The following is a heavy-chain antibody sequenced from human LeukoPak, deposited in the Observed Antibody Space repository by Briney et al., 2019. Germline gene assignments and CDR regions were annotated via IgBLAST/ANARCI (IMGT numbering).Heavy chain of an antibody. D-gene: IGHD3-3*01. J-gene: IGHJ5*02. CDR3: TKSDWFDP. Sequence: GGSLRLSCAASGFTFSNYWMHWVRQAPGKGLVWVSRIKSDGSSTTYADSVKGRFTISRDNAKNTLYLQMNSLRAEDTAVYYCTKSDWFDPWGQGTLVTASS. CDR2: IKSDGSST. V-gene: IGHV3-74*01. CDR1: GFTFSNYW.